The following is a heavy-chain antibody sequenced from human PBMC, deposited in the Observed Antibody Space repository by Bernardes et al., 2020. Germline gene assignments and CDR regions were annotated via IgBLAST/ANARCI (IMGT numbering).Heavy chain of an antibody. Sequence: GGSLRLSCAASGFTFSSYWMHWVRQAPGKGLVWVSRINSDGSSTSDADSVKGRFTISRDNAKNTLYLQMNSLRAEDTAVYYCARVPPYGDYSYWGQGTLVTVSS. CDR2: INSDGSST. CDR3: ARVPPYGDYSY. J-gene: IGHJ4*02. V-gene: IGHV3-74*01. CDR1: GFTFSSYW. D-gene: IGHD4-17*01.